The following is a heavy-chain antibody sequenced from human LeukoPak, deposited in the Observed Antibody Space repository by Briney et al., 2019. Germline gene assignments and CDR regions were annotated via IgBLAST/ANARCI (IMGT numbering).Heavy chain of an antibody. CDR1: GFTFSSYA. J-gene: IGHJ4*02. V-gene: IGHV3-23*01. CDR2: ISGSGGST. Sequence: GRSLRLSCAASGFTFSSYAMHWVRQAPGEGLEWVSAISGSGGSTYYADSVKGRFTISRDNSKNTLYLQMNSLRAEDTAVYYCSKGNSYGYFDYWGQGALVTVSS. CDR3: SKGNSYGYFDY. D-gene: IGHD3-16*01.